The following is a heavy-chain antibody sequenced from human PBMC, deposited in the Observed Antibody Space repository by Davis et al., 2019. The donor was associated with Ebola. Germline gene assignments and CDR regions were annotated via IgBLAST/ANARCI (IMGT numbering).Heavy chain of an antibody. J-gene: IGHJ4*02. CDR3: ARDRYYGDYVGRWGVFDY. CDR2: ISGSGGST. Sequence: GESLKISCAASGFTFSSYAVTWVRQAPGKGLEWVSTISGSGGSTYYADSVKGRFTISRDNSKNSLYLQMNSLRDEDTAVYYCARDRYYGDYVGRWGVFDYWGQGTLVTVSS. V-gene: IGHV3-23*01. D-gene: IGHD4-17*01. CDR1: GFTFSSYA.